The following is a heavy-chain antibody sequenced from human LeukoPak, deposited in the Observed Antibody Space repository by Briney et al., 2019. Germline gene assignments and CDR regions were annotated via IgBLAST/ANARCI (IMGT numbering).Heavy chain of an antibody. D-gene: IGHD3-16*01. CDR2: IRDDGREI. CDR3: ARDRGGKDH. J-gene: IGHJ4*02. CDR1: GFTFRSFW. V-gene: IGHV3-7*04. Sequence: GGSLRLSCVASGFTFRSFWMSWVRQAPGKGLEWVANIRDDGREIHYVDSVKGRFTISRDNAKNSLHLQMNSLRAEDTAMYYCARDRGGKDHWGQGTLVTVSS.